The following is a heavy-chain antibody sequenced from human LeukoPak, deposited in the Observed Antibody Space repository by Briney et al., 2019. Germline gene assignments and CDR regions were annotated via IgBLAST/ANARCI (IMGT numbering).Heavy chain of an antibody. CDR3: ARPYYDSSAPPYDY. J-gene: IGHJ4*02. CDR2: SSAYNGNT. CDR1: GYTFTIDG. V-gene: IGHV1-18*01. Sequence: ASVKVTCNAAGYTFTIDGISWVRQAPGQGMERKGWSSAYNGNTNYAQKLQGRITMTTDTSTSTAYMELRSLRSDDTAVYYCARPYYDSSAPPYDYWGQGTLVTVSS. D-gene: IGHD3-22*01.